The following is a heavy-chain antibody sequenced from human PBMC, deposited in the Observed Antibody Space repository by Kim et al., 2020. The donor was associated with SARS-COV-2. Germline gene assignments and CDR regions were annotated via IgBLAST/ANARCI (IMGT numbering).Heavy chain of an antibody. Sequence: GGSLRLSCVASGFTFSSYEMNWVRQAPGKGLEWVSYITSSGSTIHYADSVKGRFTISRDNAKNSLYLQMNSLRAEDTAVYYCARDARGGGPFDYWGQGTLVTVSP. CDR2: ITSSGSTI. V-gene: IGHV3-48*03. CDR3: ARDARGGGPFDY. CDR1: GFTFSSYE. J-gene: IGHJ4*02. D-gene: IGHD2-15*01.